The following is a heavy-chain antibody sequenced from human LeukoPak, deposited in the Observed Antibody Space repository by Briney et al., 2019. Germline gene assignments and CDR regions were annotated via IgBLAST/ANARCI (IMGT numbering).Heavy chain of an antibody. J-gene: IGHJ4*02. V-gene: IGHV1-2*02. CDR1: GYTFTDFS. CDR3: SRIPKLAPTGDFDY. D-gene: IGHD1-1*01. CDR2: IDPANGAK. Sequence: GASVKVSCKTSGYTFTDFSIHWVRQAPGQGLEWMGYIDPANGAKRYAQKLQGRVTITRDTSSTTAYMDLRSLRSDDTAVYYCSRIPKLAPTGDFDYWGQGTLVTVSS.